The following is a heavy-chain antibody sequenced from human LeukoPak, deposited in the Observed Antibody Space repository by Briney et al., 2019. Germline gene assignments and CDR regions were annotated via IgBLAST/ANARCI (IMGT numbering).Heavy chain of an antibody. J-gene: IGHJ3*02. Sequence: GGSLRLSCAASGFTFSSYGMHWVRQAPGKGLEWVAFIRYDGSNKYYADSVKGRFTISRDNAKNTLYLQMNSLRAEDTAVYYCARGGGYSSGYAFDIWGQGTMVTVSS. D-gene: IGHD6-19*01. V-gene: IGHV3-30*02. CDR3: ARGGGYSSGYAFDI. CDR1: GFTFSSYG. CDR2: IRYDGSNK.